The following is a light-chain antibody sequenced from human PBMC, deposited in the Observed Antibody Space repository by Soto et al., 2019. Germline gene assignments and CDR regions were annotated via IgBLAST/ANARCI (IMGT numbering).Light chain of an antibody. Sequence: DIQMTQSPSSLSASVGDRVTITCQASQDISNYLNWYQQKPGKAPKLLIYDASNLETGVPSRFGGSGSGTDFTFTISSLQPEYIATYYCQQYDNLPTFGQGTRLEIK. CDR2: DAS. J-gene: IGKJ5*01. V-gene: IGKV1-33*01. CDR1: QDISNY. CDR3: QQYDNLPT.